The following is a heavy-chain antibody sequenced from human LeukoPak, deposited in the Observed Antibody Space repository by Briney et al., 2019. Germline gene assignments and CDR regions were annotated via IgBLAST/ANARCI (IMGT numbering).Heavy chain of an antibody. CDR2: ISGSGGST. V-gene: IGHV3-23*01. D-gene: IGHD3-22*01. CDR3: AKGRSDSSGYYYVGFDY. CDR1: GFAFSSYA. J-gene: IGHJ4*02. Sequence: AGGSLRLSCAASGFAFSSYAMSWVRQAPGKGLEWVSAISGSGGSTYYADSVKGRFTISRDNSKNTLYLQMSSLRAEDTAVYYCAKGRSDSSGYYYVGFDYWGQGTLVTVSS.